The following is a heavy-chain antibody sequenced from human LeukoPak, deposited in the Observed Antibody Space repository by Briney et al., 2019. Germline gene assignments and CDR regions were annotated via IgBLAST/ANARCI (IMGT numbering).Heavy chain of an antibody. CDR3: ATLIGGVPAPGGDDYYGMDV. CDR1: GFTFSSYA. D-gene: IGHD2-2*01. J-gene: IGHJ6*02. Sequence: PGGSLRLSCAASGFTFSSYAMSWVRQAPGKGLEWVSAISGSGGSTYYADSVKGRFTISRDNSKNTLYLQMNSLRAEDTAVYYCATLIGGVPAPGGDDYYGMDVWGQGTTVTVSS. CDR2: ISGSGGST. V-gene: IGHV3-23*01.